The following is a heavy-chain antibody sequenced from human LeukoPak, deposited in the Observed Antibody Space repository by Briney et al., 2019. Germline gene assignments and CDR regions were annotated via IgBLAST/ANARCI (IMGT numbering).Heavy chain of an antibody. CDR3: ARDDRFGYDSSGYSE. V-gene: IGHV4-59*01. CDR1: GGSISSYY. Sequence: RASETLSLTCTVSGGSISSYYWSWIRQPPGKGLEWIGYIYYGGSTNYNPSLKSRVTISVDTSKNQFSLKLSSVTAADTAVYYCARDDRFGYDSSGYSEWGQGTLVTVSS. J-gene: IGHJ4*02. D-gene: IGHD3-22*01. CDR2: IYYGGST.